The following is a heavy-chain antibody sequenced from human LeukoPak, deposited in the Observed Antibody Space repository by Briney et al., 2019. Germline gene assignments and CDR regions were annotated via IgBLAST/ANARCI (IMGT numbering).Heavy chain of an antibody. Sequence: GGSLRLSCAASGFTFSSYEMNWVRQAPGKGLEWVSYISSSGSTIYYADSVKGRFTISRDNSKNTLYLQMNSLRAEDTAVYYCAKHQEMAGFDYWGQGTLVTVSS. CDR1: GFTFSSYE. J-gene: IGHJ4*02. CDR2: ISSSGSTI. CDR3: AKHQEMAGFDY. V-gene: IGHV3-48*03. D-gene: IGHD5-24*01.